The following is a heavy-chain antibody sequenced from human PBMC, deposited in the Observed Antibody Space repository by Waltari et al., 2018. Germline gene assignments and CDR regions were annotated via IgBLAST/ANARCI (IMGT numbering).Heavy chain of an antibody. V-gene: IGHV4-59*13. D-gene: IGHD5-12*01. CDR2: TYVSGAT. CDR3: ARGVYTFDSRWHYDL. CDR1: AGSMSSYY. J-gene: IGHJ2*01. Sequence: QVQLQESGPGLVKPSETLSLTCTVSAGSMSSYYWSWLRQSPGRGLEWIGYTYVSGATNYNPTIQNQVTISLDKSKNQFSLQLRSVIAADTAIYFCARGVYTFDSRWHYDLWGRGTLVAVSS.